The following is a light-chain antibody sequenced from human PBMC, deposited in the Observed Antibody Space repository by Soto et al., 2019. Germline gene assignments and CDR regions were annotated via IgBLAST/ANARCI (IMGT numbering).Light chain of an antibody. J-gene: IGKJ1*01. CDR1: QGINNY. CDR2: AAS. Sequence: DIQMTQSPSSLSASVGDRVTITCRASQGINNYLAWYQQKPGKVPKLLIYAASTLQSGVPSRFSGSGSGTDCTLTISSLQPEDGATYYCQRYNSAPWTFGQGTKVEIK. CDR3: QRYNSAPWT. V-gene: IGKV1-27*01.